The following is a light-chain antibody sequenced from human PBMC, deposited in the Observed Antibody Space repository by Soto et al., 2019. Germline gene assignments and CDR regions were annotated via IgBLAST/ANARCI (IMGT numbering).Light chain of an antibody. CDR1: QTIYSN. Sequence: IGMTQSPATLSVSPGERATLSCRASQTIYSNVAWYQQRPGQPPRLLIYRPSSRATGIPARFSGSGSGTEFTLTINTLQSEDFAVYYCQQYQNLWTVGQGTNVDSK. V-gene: IGKV3-15*01. CDR3: QQYQNLWT. CDR2: RPS. J-gene: IGKJ1*01.